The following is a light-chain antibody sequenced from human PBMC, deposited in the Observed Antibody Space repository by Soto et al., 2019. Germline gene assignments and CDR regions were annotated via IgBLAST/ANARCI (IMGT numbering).Light chain of an antibody. CDR1: QSDSDY. Sequence: VLTPSPATLSLSPGYSATITCRTTQSDSDYLAWYQQKPGQAPRLLIYDVSNRATGVPSRFSGGGSETDFTLTISSLEPEDFAVYFCQQRPDWPPTWAFGQGTKVDIK. CDR2: DVS. J-gene: IGKJ1*01. V-gene: IGKV3-11*01. CDR3: QQRPDWPPTWA.